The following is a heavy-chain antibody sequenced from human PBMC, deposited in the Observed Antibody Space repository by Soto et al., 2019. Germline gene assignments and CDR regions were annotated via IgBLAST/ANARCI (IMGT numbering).Heavy chain of an antibody. V-gene: IGHV4-34*01. D-gene: IGHD3-3*01. Sequence: QVHLEQWGAGLLKPSETLSLTCAVYGGSLSGYFWSWVRQHPGKGLEWIGEINHSWSTNYNPSLKSRVTISADTSKHQFSLRLSSVTAADSGIYFCASYHYYDFWIGSRHYMDAWGKGTMVTVSS. CDR1: GGSLSGYF. CDR2: INHSWST. J-gene: IGHJ6*03. CDR3: ASYHYYDFWIGSRHYMDA.